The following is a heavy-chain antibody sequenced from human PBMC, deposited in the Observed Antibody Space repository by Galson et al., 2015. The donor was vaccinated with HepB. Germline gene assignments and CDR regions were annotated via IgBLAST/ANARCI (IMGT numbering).Heavy chain of an antibody. CDR1: GFTFSDYY. V-gene: IGHV3-11*01. J-gene: IGHJ4*02. CDR3: AGAAGWAYQLD. Sequence: SLRLSCAASGFTFSDYYMSWIRQAPGKGLEWVSYVSSSGSTIYYADSVKGRFTISRDNAKNSLYLQMNSLRAEDTAVYYCAGAAGWAYQLDWGQGTLVTVSS. D-gene: IGHD2-2*01. CDR2: VSSSGSTI.